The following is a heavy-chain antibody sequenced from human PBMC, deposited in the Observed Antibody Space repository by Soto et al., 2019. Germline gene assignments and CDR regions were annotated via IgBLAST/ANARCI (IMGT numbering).Heavy chain of an antibody. D-gene: IGHD2-2*02. V-gene: IGHV4-31*03. CDR1: GGSISSGGYY. J-gene: IGHJ3*02. Sequence: SETLSLTCTVSGGSISSGGYYWSWIRQHPGKGLEWIGYIYYSGSTYYNPSLKSRVTISVDTPKNQFSLKLSSVTAADTAVYYCARDSHYCSSTSCYSPLAFYICGQGTMFTVSS. CDR2: IYYSGST. CDR3: ARDSHYCSSTSCYSPLAFYI.